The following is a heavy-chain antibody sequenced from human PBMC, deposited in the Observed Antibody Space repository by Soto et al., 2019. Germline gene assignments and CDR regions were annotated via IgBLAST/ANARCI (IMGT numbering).Heavy chain of an antibody. CDR2: SIPIQGTA. CDR1: GGRFTSYI. J-gene: IGHJ6*03. V-gene: IGHV1-69*08. CDR3: AKSLVFVDHGYMDV. Sequence: QVQLVQSGAEVKKPGSPVKVSCEASGGRFTSYIFTWVRQAPGQGLEWMGRSIPIQGTADYALKFQDRVTMTADKSTNTVHMEMRSLRPDDTAVYYCAKSLVFVDHGYMDVWGKGTTVTVSS. D-gene: IGHD2-21*01.